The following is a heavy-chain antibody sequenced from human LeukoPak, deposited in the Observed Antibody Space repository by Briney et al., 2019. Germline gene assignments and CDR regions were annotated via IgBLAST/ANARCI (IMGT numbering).Heavy chain of an antibody. CDR1: GGSVSSGSYY. D-gene: IGHD2-21*02. CDR3: ARAKMVVTAILNAFDI. CDR2: IYYSGST. V-gene: IGHV4-61*01. J-gene: IGHJ3*02. Sequence: PSETLSLTCTVSGGSVSSGSYYWSWIRQPPGKGLEWIGYIYYSGSTNYNPSLKSRVTISVDTSKNQFSLKLSSVTAADTAVYYCARAKMVVTAILNAFDIWGQGTMVTVSS.